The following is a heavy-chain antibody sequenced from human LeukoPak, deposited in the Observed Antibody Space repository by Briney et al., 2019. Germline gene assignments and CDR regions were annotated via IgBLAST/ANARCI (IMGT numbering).Heavy chain of an antibody. Sequence: SGPTLVNPTQTLTLTCTFSGFSLSTSGVGVGWIRQPPGKALEWLALIYWDDDKRYSPSLKSGLTITKDTSKNQVVLTMTNMDPVDTATYYCARHSSSWYGNFFDYWGQGTLVTVSS. V-gene: IGHV2-5*02. J-gene: IGHJ4*02. D-gene: IGHD6-13*01. CDR3: ARHSSSWYGNFFDY. CDR2: IYWDDDK. CDR1: GFSLSTSGVG.